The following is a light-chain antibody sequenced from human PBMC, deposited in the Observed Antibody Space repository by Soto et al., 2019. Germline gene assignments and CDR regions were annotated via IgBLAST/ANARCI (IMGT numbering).Light chain of an antibody. CDR2: DVT. CDR3: SSYAGAYTLVV. V-gene: IGLV2-11*01. Sequence: QSALTQPRSVSGSPGQSVTISCTGSSSDIGGYKYVSWYQQHPGKAPKLMIYDVTKRPSGVPDRFSGSKSANTASLTISGLQTEDEADYYCSSYAGAYTLVVFGGGTKLTVL. CDR1: SSDIGGYKY. J-gene: IGLJ2*01.